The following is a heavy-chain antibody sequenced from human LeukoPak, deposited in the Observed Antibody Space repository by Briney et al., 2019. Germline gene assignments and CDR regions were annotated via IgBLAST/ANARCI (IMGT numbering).Heavy chain of an antibody. Sequence: PGGSLRLSCAASGFTFSSYAMSWVRQAPGKGLEWVSGISGSGGSTYYADSVKGRFTISRDNSNNTLYLQMNSLRAEDTAIYYCARDTGATFDYWGQGTLVTVSS. J-gene: IGHJ4*02. V-gene: IGHV3-23*01. CDR1: GFTFSSYA. D-gene: IGHD1-26*01. CDR2: ISGSGGST. CDR3: ARDTGATFDY.